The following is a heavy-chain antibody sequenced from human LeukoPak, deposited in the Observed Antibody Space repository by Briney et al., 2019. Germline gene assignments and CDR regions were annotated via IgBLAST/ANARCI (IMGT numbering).Heavy chain of an antibody. J-gene: IGHJ5*02. D-gene: IGHD2-15*01. CDR2: INHSGST. Sequence: PSETLSLTCAVYGGSFSGYYWSWIRQPPGKGLEWIGEINHSGSTNYNPSLKSRVTISVDTSKNQFSLKLSSVTAADTAVYYCAKTVLVPNWFDPWGQGTLVTVSS. CDR1: GGSFSGYY. CDR3: AKTVLVPNWFDP. V-gene: IGHV4-34*01.